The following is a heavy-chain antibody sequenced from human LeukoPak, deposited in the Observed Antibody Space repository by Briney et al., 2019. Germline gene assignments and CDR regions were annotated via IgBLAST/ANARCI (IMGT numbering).Heavy chain of an antibody. CDR3: ARVRYYGSGTLKQYYFDY. CDR1: GYTFTGYY. Sequence: GASVKVSCKASGYTFTGYYMHWVRQAPGQGLEWMGWINPNSGGTNYAQKFQGRVTMTRDTSISTAYMELSRLRSDDTAVYYCARVRYYGSGTLKQYYFDYWGQGTLVTVSS. CDR2: INPNSGGT. V-gene: IGHV1-2*02. J-gene: IGHJ4*02. D-gene: IGHD3-10*01.